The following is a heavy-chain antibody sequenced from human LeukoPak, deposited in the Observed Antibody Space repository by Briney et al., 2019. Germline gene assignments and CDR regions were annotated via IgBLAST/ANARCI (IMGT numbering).Heavy chain of an antibody. CDR1: GFTFDDYA. CDR2: ISWNSGSI. J-gene: IGHJ4*02. D-gene: IGHD2-2*02. V-gene: IGHV3-9*01. Sequence: GRSLRLSCAASGFTFDDYAMHWVWQAPGKGLEWVSGISWNSGSIGYADSVKGRFTISRDNAKNSLYLQMNSLRTEDTALYYCARAIGVTCISTSCYSFDYWGQGTLVTVSS. CDR3: ARAIGVTCISTSCYSFDY.